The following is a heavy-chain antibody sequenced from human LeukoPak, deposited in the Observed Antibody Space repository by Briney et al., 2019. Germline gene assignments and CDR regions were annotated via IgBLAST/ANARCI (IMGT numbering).Heavy chain of an antibody. CDR2: ISGSGGDT. D-gene: IGHD4-17*01. Sequence: GSLRLSCAASGFTFSSYAMRWVRQAPGKGLEWVSGISGSGGDTYYADSVKGRFTIPRDNSKNTLYLQMNSLRAEDSAVYYCAKVFRSGDLFVSDSWGQGTLVTVSS. CDR1: GFTFSSYA. V-gene: IGHV3-23*01. J-gene: IGHJ4*02. CDR3: AKVFRSGDLFVSDS.